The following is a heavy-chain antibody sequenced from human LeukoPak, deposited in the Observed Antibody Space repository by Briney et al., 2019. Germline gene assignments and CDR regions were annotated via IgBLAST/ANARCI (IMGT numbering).Heavy chain of an antibody. CDR3: ARAGNWGLLGY. J-gene: IGHJ4*02. CDR1: GGSISSYY. Sequence: PSETLSLTCTVSGGSISSYYWSWIRQPPGKGLEWIGYIYYSGSTNYNPSLKSRVTISVDTSKNQFSLKLSSVTAADTAVYYCARAGNWGLLGYWGQGTLVTVSS. D-gene: IGHD7-27*01. V-gene: IGHV4-59*08. CDR2: IYYSGST.